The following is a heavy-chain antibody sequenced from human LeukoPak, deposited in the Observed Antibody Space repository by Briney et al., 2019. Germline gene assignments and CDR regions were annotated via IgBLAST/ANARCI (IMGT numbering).Heavy chain of an antibody. V-gene: IGHV4-4*07. Sequence: SETLSLTCTVSGGSLSNYYWNWIRQPAGKGLEWVGRIYTSGDTNYNPSLKSRVTMSIDTSKHQFSLKVNSVTAADTAVYYCARCPVDGSVSSGRRWFAPWAQGTLVTVSS. CDR2: IYTSGDT. CDR1: GGSLSNYY. CDR3: ARCPVDGSVSSGRRWFAP. J-gene: IGHJ5*02. D-gene: IGHD3-22*01.